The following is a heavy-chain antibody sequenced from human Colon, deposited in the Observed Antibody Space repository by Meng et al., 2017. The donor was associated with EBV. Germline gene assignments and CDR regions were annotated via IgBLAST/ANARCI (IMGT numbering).Heavy chain of an antibody. D-gene: IGHD2-8*02. CDR3: ARRPTGIDY. V-gene: IGHV4-34*12. CDR2: IIHGGSP. CDR1: RGSLSGAY. J-gene: IGHJ4*02. Sequence: VQDQQWGAGLLEPSWTLSLSCAFNRGSLSGAYWNWSRQPPGKGLEWIGEIIHGGSPSYNPSLKSRVTISIDTSKNQLSLMLSSVTAADTAVYYCARRPTGIDYWGQGTLVTVSS.